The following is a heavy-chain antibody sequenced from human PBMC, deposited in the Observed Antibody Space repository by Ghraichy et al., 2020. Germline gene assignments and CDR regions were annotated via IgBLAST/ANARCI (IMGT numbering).Heavy chain of an antibody. CDR3: ARDLGSGWYFDY. CDR2: IKKDGSEK. V-gene: IGHV3-7*01. D-gene: IGHD6-19*01. J-gene: IGHJ4*02. Sequence: GGSLRLSCAASGFIFSGYWMSWVRQVPGKGLEWVANIKKDGSEKYYVDSVKGRFTISRDNAKNSLYLQMNSLRAEDTAVYYCARDLGSGWYFDYWGQGTLVTGSS. CDR1: GFIFSGYW.